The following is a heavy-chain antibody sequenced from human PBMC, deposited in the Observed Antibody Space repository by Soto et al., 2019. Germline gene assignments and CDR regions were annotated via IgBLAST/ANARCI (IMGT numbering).Heavy chain of an antibody. CDR2: IIPIFGTA. V-gene: IGHV1-69*01. D-gene: IGHD6-13*01. CDR3: ASARIAAAGTTSAGSGYYYGMDV. CDR1: GGSFSNVG. Sequence: GASVKVSCKASGGSFSNVGISWVRQAPGQGLEWMGGIIPIFGTANYAQKFQGRVTITADESTSTAYMELSSLRSEDTAVYYCASARIAAAGTTSAGSGYYYGMDVWGQGTTVTVAS. J-gene: IGHJ6*02.